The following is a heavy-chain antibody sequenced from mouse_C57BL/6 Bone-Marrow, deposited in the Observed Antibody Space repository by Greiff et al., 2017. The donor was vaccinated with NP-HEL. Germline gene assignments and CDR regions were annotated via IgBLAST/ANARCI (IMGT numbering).Heavy chain of an antibody. V-gene: IGHV1-69*01. Sequence: VKLQQPGAELVMPGASVKLSCKASGYTFTSYWMHWVKQRPGQGLEWIGEIDPSDSYTNYNQKFKGKSTLTVDKSSSTAYMQLSSLTSEDSAVYYCARIYYDYDWAMDYWGQGTSVTVSS. CDR3: ARIYYDYDWAMDY. CDR1: GYTFTSYW. D-gene: IGHD2-4*01. J-gene: IGHJ4*01. CDR2: IDPSDSYT.